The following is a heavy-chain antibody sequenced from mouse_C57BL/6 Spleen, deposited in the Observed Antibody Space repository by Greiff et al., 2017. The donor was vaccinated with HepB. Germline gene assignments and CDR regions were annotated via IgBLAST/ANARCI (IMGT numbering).Heavy chain of an antibody. CDR3: ARSGGWLLFDY. V-gene: IGHV1-80*01. Sequence: VQLQESGAELVKPGASVKISCKASGYAFSSYWMNWVKQRPGKGLEWIGQIYPGDGDTNYNGKFKGKATLTADKSSSTAYMQLSSLTSEDSAVYFCARSGGWLLFDYWGQGTTLTVSS. CDR2: IYPGDGDT. CDR1: GYAFSSYW. D-gene: IGHD2-3*01. J-gene: IGHJ2*01.